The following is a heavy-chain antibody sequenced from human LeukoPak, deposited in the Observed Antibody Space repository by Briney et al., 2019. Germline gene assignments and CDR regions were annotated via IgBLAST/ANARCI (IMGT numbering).Heavy chain of an antibody. CDR3: TTGYCSRTSCYYFDY. V-gene: IGHV3-15*01. CDR1: GFTFSNAW. J-gene: IGHJ4*02. CDR2: IKSKTDGGTT. Sequence: GGSLTLSCAASGFTFSNAWMSWVRQAPGKGLEGVGRIKSKTDGGTTDYAAPVKGRFAISRDDSKNTLYLQMNSLKTEDTAVYYCTTGYCSRTSCYYFDYWGQGTLVTVSS. D-gene: IGHD2-2*01.